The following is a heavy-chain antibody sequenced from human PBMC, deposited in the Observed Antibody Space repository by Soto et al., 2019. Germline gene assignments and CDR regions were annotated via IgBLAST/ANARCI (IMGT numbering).Heavy chain of an antibody. V-gene: IGHV1-69*14. CDR3: ARESPRWLELWYFDL. Sequence: QVQLVQSGAEVKKPGSSVKVSCKASGGTFSNYPVSWVRQAPGQGLEWMGGIIPIFGTVNYAQKFQGRLTITADKSPSTAYMELSSLRSENTAVYYCARESPRWLELWYFDLWGRGTLVTVSS. D-gene: IGHD5-12*01. CDR1: GGTFSNYP. CDR2: IIPIFGTV. J-gene: IGHJ2*01.